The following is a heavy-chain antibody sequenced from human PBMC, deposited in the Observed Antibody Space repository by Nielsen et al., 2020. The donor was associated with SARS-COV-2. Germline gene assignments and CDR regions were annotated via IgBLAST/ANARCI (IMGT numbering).Heavy chain of an antibody. CDR3: AREDSFGDSWSDP. V-gene: IGHV4-59*01. J-gene: IGHJ5*02. Sequence: WIRQPPGKGLEWIGYIYYSGSTNYNPSLKSRVTVSVDTSKNQFSLKLSSVTAADTAVYYCAREDSFGDSWSDPWGQGTLVTVSS. CDR2: IYYSGST. D-gene: IGHD3-10*01.